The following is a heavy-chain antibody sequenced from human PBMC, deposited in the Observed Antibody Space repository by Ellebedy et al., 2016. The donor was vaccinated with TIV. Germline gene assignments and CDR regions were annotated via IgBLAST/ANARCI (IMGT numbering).Heavy chain of an antibody. Sequence: GESLKISXAASGFTFSKHWMGWVRQIPGKGLEWVANIERSGGTIYYVDSVKGRFTISRDNAKNSLYLQMNSLRAEDTAVYYCARHGDFVFDVWGQGTMVTVSS. J-gene: IGHJ3*01. CDR1: GFTFSKHW. D-gene: IGHD4-17*01. V-gene: IGHV3-7*01. CDR2: IERSGGTI. CDR3: ARHGDFVFDV.